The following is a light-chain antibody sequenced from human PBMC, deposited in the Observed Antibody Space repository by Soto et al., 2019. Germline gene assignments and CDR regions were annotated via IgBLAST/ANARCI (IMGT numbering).Light chain of an antibody. CDR2: SNN. J-gene: IGLJ3*02. CDR1: SSNIGSNY. CDR3: EAWDDSLSGL. Sequence: QSVLTQPPSASGTPGQRVTISCSGSSSNIGSNYVYWYQQLPGTAPKLLIYSNNQRPSGVPDRCSGSKYGASASLAISGLRSEAEADYYCEAWDDSLSGLFGGGTKLTVL. V-gene: IGLV1-47*02.